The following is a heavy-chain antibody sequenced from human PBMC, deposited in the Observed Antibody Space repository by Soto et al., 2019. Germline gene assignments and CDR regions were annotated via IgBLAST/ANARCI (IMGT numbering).Heavy chain of an antibody. J-gene: IGHJ4*02. V-gene: IGHV3-48*02. CDR1: GFPLSFSG. CDR3: ARDGKGAAYTHGPYYFDY. Sequence: GGSLGLSCAASGFPLSFSGITGSRQAQGKELEWISYITSTSSAINYADSVRGRFTISRDNAMRSLFLHMNSLRDEDTAVYYCARDGKGAAYTHGPYYFDYWGQGALVTVSS. D-gene: IGHD1-1*01. CDR2: ITSTSSAI.